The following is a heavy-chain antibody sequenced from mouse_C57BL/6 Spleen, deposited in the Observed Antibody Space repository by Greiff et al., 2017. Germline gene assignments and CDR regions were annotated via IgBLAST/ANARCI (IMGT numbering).Heavy chain of an antibody. CDR1: GFSLTSYA. Sequence: VMLVESGPGLVAPSQSLSITCTVSGFSLTSYAISWVRQPPGKGLEWLGVIWTGGGTNYNSALKSRLSISKDNSKSQVFLKMNSLQTDDTARYYCARMPYGNYLAWFAYWGQGTLVTVSA. CDR2: IWTGGGT. J-gene: IGHJ3*01. D-gene: IGHD2-1*01. V-gene: IGHV2-9-1*01. CDR3: ARMPYGNYLAWFAY.